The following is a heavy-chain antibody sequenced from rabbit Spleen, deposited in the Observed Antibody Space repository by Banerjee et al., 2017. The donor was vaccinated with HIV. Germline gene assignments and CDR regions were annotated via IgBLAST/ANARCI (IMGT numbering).Heavy chain of an antibody. J-gene: IGHJ4*01. D-gene: IGHD4-1*01. V-gene: IGHV1S7*01. Sequence: YANWVNGRFTISRDNAQSTLYLQLNSLTAADTATYFCAKDMGVAAGYFFNLWGQGTLVTVS. CDR3: AKDMGVAAGYFFNL.